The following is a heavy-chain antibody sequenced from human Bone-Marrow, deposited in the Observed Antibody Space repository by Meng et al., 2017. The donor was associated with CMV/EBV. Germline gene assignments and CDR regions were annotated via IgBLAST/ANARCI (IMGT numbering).Heavy chain of an antibody. D-gene: IGHD2-8*02. Sequence: ASVKVSCKASGYTFTTYGISWVRQAPGQGLEWMGWINAYNGNTNYAQKFQGRVTMTTDTSTSTAYMELRSLRSDDTAVYYCARDYWALGYFDYWGQGTLVTVSS. CDR2: INAYNGNT. CDR3: ARDYWALGYFDY. J-gene: IGHJ4*02. V-gene: IGHV1-18*01. CDR1: GYTFTTYG.